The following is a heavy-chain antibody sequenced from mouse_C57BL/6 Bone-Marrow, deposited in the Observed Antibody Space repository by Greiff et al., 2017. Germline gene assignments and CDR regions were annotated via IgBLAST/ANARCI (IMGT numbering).Heavy chain of an antibody. Sequence: VQLKQPGAELVKPGASVKLSCKASGYTFTSYWMHWVKQRPGQGLEWIGMIHPNSGSTNYNEKFKSKATLTVDKSSSTAYMQLSSLTSEDSAVYYCARRAPFYYGNSYYFDYWGQGTTLTVSS. J-gene: IGHJ2*01. CDR3: ARRAPFYYGNSYYFDY. CDR1: GYTFTSYW. V-gene: IGHV1-64*01. D-gene: IGHD2-1*01. CDR2: IHPNSGST.